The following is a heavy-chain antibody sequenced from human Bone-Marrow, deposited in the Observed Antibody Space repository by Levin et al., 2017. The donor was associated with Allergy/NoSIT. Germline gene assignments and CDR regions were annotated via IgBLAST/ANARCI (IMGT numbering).Heavy chain of an antibody. Sequence: PGGSLRLSCAASGFTFSDYEMNWVRQAPGKGLEWVAYISATGSSVLYADSVKGRFTISRDNAGASLYLQMNSLSADDTAVYYCARGPWNKWVPSHVDHWGQGTLVTGSP. D-gene: IGHD1-26*01. CDR3: ARGPWNKWVPSHVDH. J-gene: IGHJ4*02. CDR2: ISATGSSV. V-gene: IGHV3-48*03. CDR1: GFTFSDYE.